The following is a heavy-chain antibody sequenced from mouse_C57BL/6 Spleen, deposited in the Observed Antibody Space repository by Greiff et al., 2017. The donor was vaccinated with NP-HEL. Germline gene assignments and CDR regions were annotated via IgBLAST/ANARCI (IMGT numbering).Heavy chain of an antibody. V-gene: IGHV1-55*01. CDR3: ARRGSNYGYFDV. Sequence: QVQLQQPGAELVKPGASVKMSCKASGYTFTSYWITWVKQRPGQGLEWIGDIYPGSGSTDYNEKFKSKATLTVDTSASTAYMQLSSLTSEDSAVYCWARRGSNYGYFDVWGTGTTVTVSA. CDR2: IYPGSGST. J-gene: IGHJ1*03. D-gene: IGHD2-5*01. CDR1: GYTFTSYW.